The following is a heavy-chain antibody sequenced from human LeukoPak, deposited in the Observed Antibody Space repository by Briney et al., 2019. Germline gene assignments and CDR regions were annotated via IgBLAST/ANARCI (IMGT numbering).Heavy chain of an antibody. CDR3: AKGFTGGWPLDY. J-gene: IGHJ4*02. Sequence: QPGGSLRLSCAASGFTFDDYTMHWVRQAPGKGLEWVSLISWDGGNTYYADSVKGRFTISRDNSKNSLYLQMNSLRTEDTALYYCAKGFTGGWPLDYWGQGTLVTVSS. V-gene: IGHV3-43*01. D-gene: IGHD6-19*01. CDR2: ISWDGGNT. CDR1: GFTFDDYT.